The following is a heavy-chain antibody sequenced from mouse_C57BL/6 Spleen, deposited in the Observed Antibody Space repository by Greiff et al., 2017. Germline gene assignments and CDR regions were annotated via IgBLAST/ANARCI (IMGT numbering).Heavy chain of an antibody. J-gene: IGHJ1*03. CDR2: ISSGSSTI. CDR3: ARQKGSYWYFDV. V-gene: IGHV5-17*01. CDR1: GFTFSDYG. Sequence: EVQGVESGGGLVKPGGSLKLSCAASGFTFSDYGMHWVRQAPEKGLEWVAYISSGSSTIYYADTVKGRFTISRDNAKNTLFLQMTSLRSEDTAMYYCARQKGSYWYFDVWGTGTTVTVSS.